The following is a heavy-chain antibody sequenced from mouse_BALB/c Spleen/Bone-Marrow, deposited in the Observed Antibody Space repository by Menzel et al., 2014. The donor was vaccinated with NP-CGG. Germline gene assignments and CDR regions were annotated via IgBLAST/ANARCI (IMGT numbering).Heavy chain of an antibody. CDR2: INPYNGGT. CDR1: GYSFTGYT. V-gene: IGHV1-18*01. CDR3: ARGYGSSYGYAMDY. J-gene: IGHJ4*01. Sequence: EVKLQESGPELVKPGASMKISCKASGYSFTGYTMNWVKQSHGKNLEWIGLINPYNGGTSYNQKFKGKATLTVDKSSSTAYMELLSLTSEDSAVYYCARGYGSSYGYAMDYWGQGTPVTVSS. D-gene: IGHD1-1*01.